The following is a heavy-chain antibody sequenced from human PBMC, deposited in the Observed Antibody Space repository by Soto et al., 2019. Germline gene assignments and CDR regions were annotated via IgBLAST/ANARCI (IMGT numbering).Heavy chain of an antibody. V-gene: IGHV4-39*01. D-gene: IGHD3-16*02. Sequence: PSETLSLTCTVSGGSISSSSYYWGWIRQPPGKGLEWIGSIYYSGSTYYNPSLKSRVTISVDTSKNQFSLKLSSVTAADTAVYYCASYDYVWGSYRYIAYWGQGTLVTVSS. CDR1: GGSISSSSYY. CDR2: IYYSGST. CDR3: ASYDYVWGSYRYIAY. J-gene: IGHJ4*02.